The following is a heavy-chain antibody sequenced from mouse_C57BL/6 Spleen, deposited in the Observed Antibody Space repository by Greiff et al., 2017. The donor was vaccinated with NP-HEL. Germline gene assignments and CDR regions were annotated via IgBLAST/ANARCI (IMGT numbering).Heavy chain of an antibody. CDR2: IYPRSGNT. Sequence: VQLQQSGAELARPGASVKLSCKASGYTFTSYGISWVKQRTGQGLEWIGEIYPRSGNTYYNEKFKGKATLTADKSSSTAYMELRSLTSEDSAVYFCASPYGSSTRGFAYWGQGTLVTVSA. CDR3: ASPYGSSTRGFAY. V-gene: IGHV1-81*01. D-gene: IGHD1-1*01. CDR1: GYTFTSYG. J-gene: IGHJ3*01.